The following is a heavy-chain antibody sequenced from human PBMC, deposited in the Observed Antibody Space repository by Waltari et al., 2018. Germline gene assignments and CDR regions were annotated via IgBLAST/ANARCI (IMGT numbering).Heavy chain of an antibody. J-gene: IGHJ4*02. D-gene: IGHD3-22*01. CDR2: ISGSGGST. CDR1: GFTFSSYA. V-gene: IGHV3-23*04. CDR3: AKDFGPDSSGWDY. Sequence: EVQLVESGGGLLQPGGSLRLSCTDSGFTFSSYAMSWVRQAPGTVLEWVSAISGSGGSTYYADSLKGRFTISRDNSKNTLYLQMNSLRAEDTAVYYCAKDFGPDSSGWDYWGQGTLVTVSS.